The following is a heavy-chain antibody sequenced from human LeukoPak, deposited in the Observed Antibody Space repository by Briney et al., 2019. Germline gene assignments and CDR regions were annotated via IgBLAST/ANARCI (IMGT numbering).Heavy chain of an antibody. CDR3: ARGARRFLEWLLGDYYYYMDV. D-gene: IGHD3-3*01. V-gene: IGHV1-69*13. CDR1: GGTFSSYA. J-gene: IGHJ6*03. CDR2: IIPIFGTA. Sequence: SVKVSCKASGGTFSSYAISWVRQAPGQGLEWMGGIIPIFGTANYAQQFQGRVTITADESTSTAYMELSSLRSEDTAVYYCARGARRFLEWLLGDYYYYMDVWGKGTTVTVSS.